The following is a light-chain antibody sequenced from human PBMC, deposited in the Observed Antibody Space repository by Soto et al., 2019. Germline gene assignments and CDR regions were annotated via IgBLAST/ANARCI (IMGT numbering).Light chain of an antibody. Sequence: EIVLTQSPATLSLSPGERATLSCRASQSVSSYLAWYQQKPGQAPSHLIYDASNRATGIPARFSGSGSGTHFSLTISILEPKDFAVYGCQQRSNWPPITFGQGTRLEIK. CDR2: DAS. CDR3: QQRSNWPPIT. J-gene: IGKJ5*01. V-gene: IGKV3-11*01. CDR1: QSVSSY.